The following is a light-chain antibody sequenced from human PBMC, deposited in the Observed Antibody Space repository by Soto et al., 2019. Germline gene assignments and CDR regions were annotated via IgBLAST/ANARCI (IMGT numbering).Light chain of an antibody. CDR3: QQYGSSPWT. V-gene: IGKV3-20*01. Sequence: EILLTQSPGTLSLSPGERATLSCRASQSVSRSYLALYQQKPGQAPRPLIYGASSRAIAIPDRFSGSGSGTDFTLTISRLEPEDFAVYYCQQYGSSPWTVGQGTKVEIK. CDR1: QSVSRSY. J-gene: IGKJ1*01. CDR2: GAS.